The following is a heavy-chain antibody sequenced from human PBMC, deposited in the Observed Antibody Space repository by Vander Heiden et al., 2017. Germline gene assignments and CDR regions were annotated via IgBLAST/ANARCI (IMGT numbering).Heavy chain of an antibody. D-gene: IGHD2-21*02. Sequence: EVQLAQSGPEVNTPGESLTILCQGCASSFTRHWIGWVRQMPGKGLEWMGIIYPGDSDTRYSPSFQGQVTISADKSISTAYLQWSSLKASDTAMYYCARLKGGNSWVYGMDVWGQGTTVTVSS. J-gene: IGHJ6*02. V-gene: IGHV5-51*03. CDR1: ASSFTRHW. CDR3: ARLKGGNSWVYGMDV. CDR2: IYPGDSDT.